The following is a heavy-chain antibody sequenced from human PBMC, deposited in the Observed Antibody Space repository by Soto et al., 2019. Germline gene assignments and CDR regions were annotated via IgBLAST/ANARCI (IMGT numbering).Heavy chain of an antibody. J-gene: IGHJ1*01. CDR3: AKGVPGIAVAGTGYFQH. CDR1: GFTFSSYA. CDR2: ISGSGDST. V-gene: IGHV3-23*01. Sequence: GGSLRHSCAAAGFTFSSYAMSWVRKAPGKGLEWVSGISGSGDSTYYADSVKGRFTISRDNSKNTLYLQMNSLRAEDTAVYYCAKGVPGIAVAGTGYFQHWGQGTLVTVSS. D-gene: IGHD6-19*01.